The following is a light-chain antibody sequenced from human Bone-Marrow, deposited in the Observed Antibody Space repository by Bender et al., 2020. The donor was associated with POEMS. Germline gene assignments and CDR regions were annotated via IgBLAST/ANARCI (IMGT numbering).Light chain of an antibody. CDR3: CSSAGSSIFYV. Sequence: QSALTQPASVSGSPGQSVTISCTGTSSDVGGYNYVSWYQQHPGKAPKLMIYEGNKRPSGVSDRFSGSKSGNTASLTISGLQAEDEADYYCCSSAGSSIFYVFGTGTKVTVL. V-gene: IGLV2-23*01. CDR2: EGN. J-gene: IGLJ1*01. CDR1: SSDVGGYNY.